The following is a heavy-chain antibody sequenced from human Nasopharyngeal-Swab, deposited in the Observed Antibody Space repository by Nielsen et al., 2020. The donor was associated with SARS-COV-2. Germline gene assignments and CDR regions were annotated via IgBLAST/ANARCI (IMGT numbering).Heavy chain of an antibody. Sequence: SGPTLVKPTQTLTLTCTFSGFSPSTSGMCVSWSRHPPGKALGWLARIDWDDDKYYSTSLKTRLTISKDTSKNQVVLTMTNMDPVDTATYYCARILRDSGSYAPYYYYYMDVWGKGTTVTVSS. V-gene: IGHV2-70*11. CDR2: IDWDDDK. CDR3: ARILRDSGSYAPYYYYYMDV. CDR1: GFSPSTSGMC. J-gene: IGHJ6*03. D-gene: IGHD1-26*01.